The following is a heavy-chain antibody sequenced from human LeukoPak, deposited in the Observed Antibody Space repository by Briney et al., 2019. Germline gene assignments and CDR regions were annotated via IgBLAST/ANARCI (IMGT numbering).Heavy chain of an antibody. CDR2: ISVSGSRA. Sequence: PGGSLRLSCAASGFTFSSNAMSWVRQAPGKGLEWVSVISVSGSRAYYADLVKGRFTVSRDNSKNTVLLQMNSLRVEDTAVYYCTKDHDGMHAWGQGTTVTVSS. J-gene: IGHJ6*02. V-gene: IGHV3-23*01. CDR1: GFTFSSNA. CDR3: TKDHDGMHA.